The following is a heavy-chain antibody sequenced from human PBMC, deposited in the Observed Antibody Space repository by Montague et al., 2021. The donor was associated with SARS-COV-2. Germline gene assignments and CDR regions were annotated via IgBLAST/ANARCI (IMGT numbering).Heavy chain of an antibody. V-gene: IGHV3-23*03. CDR3: ARDGPTVHGTINWYFDH. Sequence: SLRLSCPASGFTFSNYAMNWVRQAPGKGLEWVSVIFGSGSSTYYSGSVRGRFTVSRENSKNTLYLQMNNLRAEDTAVYYCARDGPTVHGTINWYFDHWGRGTLVTVSS. D-gene: IGHD1-7*01. CDR2: IFGSGSST. CDR1: GFTFSNYA. J-gene: IGHJ2*01.